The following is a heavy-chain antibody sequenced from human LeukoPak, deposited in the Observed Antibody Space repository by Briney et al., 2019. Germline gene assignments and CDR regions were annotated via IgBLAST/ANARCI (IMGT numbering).Heavy chain of an antibody. Sequence: RWASVKVSCKASGYTFTGYYMHWVRQAPGQGLEWMGGIIPIFGTANYAQKFQGRVTITADESTSTAYMELSSLRSEDTAVYYCARGTGYSSGWYVWGQGTLVTVSS. CDR1: GYTFTGYY. CDR3: ARGTGYSSGWYV. V-gene: IGHV1-69*13. J-gene: IGHJ4*02. D-gene: IGHD6-19*01. CDR2: IIPIFGTA.